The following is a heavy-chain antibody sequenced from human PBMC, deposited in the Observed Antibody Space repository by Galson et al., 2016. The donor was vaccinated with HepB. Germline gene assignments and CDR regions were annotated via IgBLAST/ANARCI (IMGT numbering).Heavy chain of an antibody. CDR1: GFTFGNYA. J-gene: IGHJ3*01. Sequence: SLRLSCAASGFTFGNYAMHWVRQAPGKGLEWLTVISYDGVDKNYADSVKGRFTVSRDNSKNMLYLQMNSLRVEDTAVYYCARDMWGYEILTAHQRGAFDVWGQGTLVTVS. V-gene: IGHV3-30*03. CDR2: ISYDGVDK. D-gene: IGHD3-9*01. CDR3: ARDMWGYEILTAHQRGAFDV.